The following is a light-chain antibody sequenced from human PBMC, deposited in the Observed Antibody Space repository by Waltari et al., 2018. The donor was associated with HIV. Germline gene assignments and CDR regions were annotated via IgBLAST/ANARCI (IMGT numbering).Light chain of an antibody. CDR2: DNN. J-gene: IGLJ2*01. CDR1: SSNLGNNY. Sequence: QSVLTQPPSVSAAPGQKVTISCSGSSSNLGNNYVTWYQQLPGTAPKPVIYDNNKRPSGIPDRFSGSKSGTSATLDITGLQTGDEADYYCGTWDSSLSAGVFGGGTKLTVL. CDR3: GTWDSSLSAGV. V-gene: IGLV1-51*01.